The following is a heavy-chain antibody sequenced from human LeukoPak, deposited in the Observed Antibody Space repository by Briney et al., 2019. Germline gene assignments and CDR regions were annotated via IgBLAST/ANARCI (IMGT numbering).Heavy chain of an antibody. CDR3: ARGIIVGATWGENYNCFDP. V-gene: IGHV4-39*07. CDR1: GFTFSSYV. D-gene: IGHD1-26*01. CDR2: MYSSGST. J-gene: IGHJ5*02. Sequence: GSLRLSCAASGFTFSSYVMNWVRQPPGKGLEWIGSMYSSGSTYYNPSLKSRVTVSVDTFKNQFSLKLSSVTAADTAVYYCARGIIVGATWGENYNCFDPWGQGTLVTVSS.